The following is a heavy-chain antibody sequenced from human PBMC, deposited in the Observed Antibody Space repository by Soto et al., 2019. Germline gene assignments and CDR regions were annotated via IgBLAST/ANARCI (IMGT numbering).Heavy chain of an antibody. CDR1: GYIFTHFW. V-gene: IGHV5-51*01. Sequence: GESLKISCKGSGYIFTHFWIAWVRQMPGKGLEYMGIVFPRDSDTKYSPSFEGQVTISADKSINTAYLQWSSLKASDTAIYYCARHQGGMDVWGQGTTVTVSS. J-gene: IGHJ6*02. CDR3: ARHQGGMDV. CDR2: VFPRDSDT.